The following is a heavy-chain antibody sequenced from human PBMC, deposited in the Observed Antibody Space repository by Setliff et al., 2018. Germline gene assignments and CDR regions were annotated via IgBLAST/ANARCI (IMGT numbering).Heavy chain of an antibody. CDR1: GFTLNNYA. CDR3: AKGKGPQPRPSLDY. J-gene: IGHJ4*02. V-gene: IGHV3-23*01. Sequence: ETLRLSCAASGFTLNNYAMSWVRQAPGKGLEWVSIISASGGTTYYADSVKGRFTMSSDNSKNTLYLQMNSLRAEDTARYYCAKGKGPQPRPSLDYWGQGTLVTVSS. CDR2: ISASGGTT.